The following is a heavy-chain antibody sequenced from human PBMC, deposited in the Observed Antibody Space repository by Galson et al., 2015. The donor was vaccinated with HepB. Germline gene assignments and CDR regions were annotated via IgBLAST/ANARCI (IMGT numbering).Heavy chain of an antibody. CDR3: ARIGYCSSTSCYTLAGSQNREFDY. D-gene: IGHD2-2*02. J-gene: IGHJ4*02. CDR2: IYPGDSDT. Sequence: QSGAEVKKPGESLKISCKGSGYSFTSYWIGWVRQMPGKGLEWMGIIYPGDSDTRYSPSFQGQVTISADKSISTAYLQWSSLKASDTAMYYCARIGYCSSTSCYTLAGSQNREFDYWGQGTLVTVSS. V-gene: IGHV5-51*03. CDR1: GYSFTSYW.